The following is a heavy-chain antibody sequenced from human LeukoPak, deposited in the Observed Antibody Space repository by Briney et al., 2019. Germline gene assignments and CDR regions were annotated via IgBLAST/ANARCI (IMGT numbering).Heavy chain of an antibody. CDR2: ISYDGSNK. V-gene: IGHV3-30*04. D-gene: IGHD4/OR15-4a*01. CDR1: GFTFSSYE. J-gene: IGHJ6*02. CDR3: AKEWYGEGMDV. Sequence: GGSLRLSCAASGFTFSSYEMNWIRQAPGKGLEWVTFISYDGSNKYYADSVKGRFTISRDNSKNTLFLQMSSLRAEDTAVYYCAKEWYGEGMDVWGQGTTVTVSS.